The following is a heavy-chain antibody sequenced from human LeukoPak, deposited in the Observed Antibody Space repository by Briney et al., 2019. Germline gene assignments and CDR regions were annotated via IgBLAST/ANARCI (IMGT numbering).Heavy chain of an antibody. CDR2: IYYTGST. CDR1: GGSIGSYY. Sequence: SETLSLTCTVSGGSIGSYYWSWIRQPPGKGLEWIGYIYYTGSTNYHPSLRSRVTISLDTSRNQFSLKLSSVTAADTAVYYCARGSYNGGSRYEGTDYWGQGILVTVSS. J-gene: IGHJ4*01. D-gene: IGHD3-3*01. CDR3: ARGSYNGGSRYEGTDY. V-gene: IGHV4-59*08.